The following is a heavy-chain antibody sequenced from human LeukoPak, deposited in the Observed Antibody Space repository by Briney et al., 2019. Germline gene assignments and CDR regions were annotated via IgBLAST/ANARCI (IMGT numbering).Heavy chain of an antibody. Sequence: VASVKVSCKASGGTFSSYAISWVRQAPGQGLEWMGGIIPIFGTANYAQKFQGRVTITTDESTSTAYMELSSLRSEDTAVYYCAREFFIVGATSFWYFDLWGRGTLVTVSS. J-gene: IGHJ2*01. CDR3: AREFFIVGATSFWYFDL. D-gene: IGHD1-26*01. CDR1: GGTFSSYA. V-gene: IGHV1-69*05. CDR2: IIPIFGTA.